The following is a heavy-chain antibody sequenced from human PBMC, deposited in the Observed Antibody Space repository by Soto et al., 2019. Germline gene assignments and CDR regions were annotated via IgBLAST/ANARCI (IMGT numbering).Heavy chain of an antibody. CDR1: GFIFNGYA. CDR3: ARDPSPLQLLEIYYGMDV. V-gene: IGHV3-30*04. J-gene: IGHJ6*02. D-gene: IGHD3-3*01. Sequence: QVQVVESGGGVVQPGRSLRLSCAAAGFIFNGYAMHRVRQAPGKGLEWVAVISYDGKNKYYADSVKGRFTISRDNSKSTLILQMDSLRPEDTAVYYCARDPSPLQLLEIYYGMDVWGQGTTVTVSS. CDR2: ISYDGKNK.